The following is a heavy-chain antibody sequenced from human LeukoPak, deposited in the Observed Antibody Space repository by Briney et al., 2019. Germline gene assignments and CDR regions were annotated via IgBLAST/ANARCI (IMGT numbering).Heavy chain of an antibody. CDR2: ISSSGSTI. CDR3: ARALGYYGSGYFDY. V-gene: IGHV3-48*04. J-gene: IGHJ4*02. CDR1: GFTFSSYA. Sequence: GGSLRLSCAASGFTFSSYAMSWVRQAPGKGLEWVSYISSSGSTIYYADSVKGRFTISRDNAKNSLYLQMNSLRAEDTAVYYCARALGYYGSGYFDYWGQGTLVTVSS. D-gene: IGHD3-10*01.